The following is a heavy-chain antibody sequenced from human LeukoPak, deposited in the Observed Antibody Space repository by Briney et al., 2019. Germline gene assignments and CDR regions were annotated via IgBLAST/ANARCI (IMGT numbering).Heavy chain of an antibody. CDR3: ARSQEDYYDSSGYLPNY. Sequence: SGPTLVNPTQTLTLTCTFSGFSLSTSGMRVSWIRQPPGKALECLARIDWDDDKFYSTSLKTRLTISKDTSKNQVVLTMTNMDPVDTGTYYCARSQEDYYDSSGYLPNYWGQGTLVTVSS. D-gene: IGHD3-22*01. CDR2: IDWDDDK. J-gene: IGHJ4*02. CDR1: GFSLSTSGMR. V-gene: IGHV2-70*04.